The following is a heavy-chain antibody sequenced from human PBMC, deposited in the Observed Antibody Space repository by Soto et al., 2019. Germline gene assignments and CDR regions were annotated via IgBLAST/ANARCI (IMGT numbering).Heavy chain of an antibody. Sequence: SETLSLTCAVYGGSFSGYYWSWIRQPPGKGLEWIGEINHSGSTNYNPSLKSRVTISVDTSKNQFSLKLSSVTAADTAVYYCARTPIAATFIGEYFQHWGQGTLVTVSS. CDR2: INHSGST. V-gene: IGHV4-34*01. J-gene: IGHJ1*01. D-gene: IGHD2-15*01. CDR1: GGSFSGYY. CDR3: ARTPIAATFIGEYFQH.